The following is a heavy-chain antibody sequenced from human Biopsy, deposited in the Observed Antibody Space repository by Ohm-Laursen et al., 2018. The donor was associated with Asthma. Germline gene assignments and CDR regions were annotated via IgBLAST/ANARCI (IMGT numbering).Heavy chain of an antibody. CDR1: GYTFNSAG. Sequence: SSVKVSCKASGYTFNSAGITWVRQAPGQGLEWMGWISVYNGNTKVAQKLQDRVTMITDTSTSTAYMELRSLRSDDTAVYFCARAVDYSHYYGMDVWGQGTTVTVS. J-gene: IGHJ6*02. V-gene: IGHV1-18*01. CDR3: ARAVDYSHYYGMDV. CDR2: ISVYNGNT. D-gene: IGHD3-10*01.